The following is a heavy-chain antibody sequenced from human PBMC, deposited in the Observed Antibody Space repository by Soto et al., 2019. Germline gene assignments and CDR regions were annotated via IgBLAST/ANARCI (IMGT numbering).Heavy chain of an antibody. CDR2: TYYRSKWYN. CDR3: ARVRSGYYGMDV. Sequence: PSRGLEWLGRTYYRSKWYNDYAVSVKSRITINPDTSKNQFSLQLNSVTPEDTAVYYCARVRSGYYGMDVWGQGTTVTVSS. J-gene: IGHJ6*02. V-gene: IGHV6-1*01. D-gene: IGHD2-15*01.